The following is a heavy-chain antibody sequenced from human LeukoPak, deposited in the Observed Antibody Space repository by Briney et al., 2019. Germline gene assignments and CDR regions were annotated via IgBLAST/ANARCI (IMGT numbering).Heavy chain of an antibody. Sequence: PGGSLRLSCAASGFTFSSYAMSWVRQAPGKGLEWVSAISGSGGSTYYADSVKGRFTISRDNSKNTLYLQMNSLRAEDTAVYYCAKANDSSGYYYPFDYWSQGTLVTVSS. V-gene: IGHV3-23*01. CDR1: GFTFSSYA. D-gene: IGHD3-22*01. CDR2: ISGSGGST. CDR3: AKANDSSGYYYPFDY. J-gene: IGHJ4*02.